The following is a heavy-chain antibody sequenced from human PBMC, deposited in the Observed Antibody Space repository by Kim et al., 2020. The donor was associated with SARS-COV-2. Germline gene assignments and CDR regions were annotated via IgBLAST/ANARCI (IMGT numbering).Heavy chain of an antibody. D-gene: IGHD4-17*01. CDR3: SAGLRKTDTDS. J-gene: IGHJ4*02. Sequence: TTYYTSAVRGRFTISRNDSDNMVLLQMTTLKSEDTAVYFCSAGLRKTDTDSWGQGTLVTVSS. CDR2: TT. V-gene: IGHV3-15*01.